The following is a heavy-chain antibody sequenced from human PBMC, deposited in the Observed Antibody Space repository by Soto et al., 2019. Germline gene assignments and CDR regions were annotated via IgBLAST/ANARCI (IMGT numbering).Heavy chain of an antibody. CDR1: GFTFSSYW. D-gene: IGHD5-12*01. V-gene: IGHV3-74*01. CDR2: INSDGSST. CDR3: ARDPRPYSGYDPIDY. J-gene: IGHJ4*02. Sequence: EVQLVESGGGLVQPGGSLRLSCAASGFTFSSYWMHWVRQAPGKGLVWVSRINSDGSSTSYADSVKGRFTISRDNAKNTLYLQMNSLRAEDTAVYYCARDPRPYSGYDPIDYWGQGTLVTVSS.